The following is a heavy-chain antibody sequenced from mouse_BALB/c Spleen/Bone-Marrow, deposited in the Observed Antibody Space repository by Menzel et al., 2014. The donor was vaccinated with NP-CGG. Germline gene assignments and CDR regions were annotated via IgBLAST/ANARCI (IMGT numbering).Heavy chain of an antibody. CDR3: ARDYYGSSLDY. V-gene: IGHV1-82*01. J-gene: IGHJ2*01. CDR1: GYAFSSSW. Sequence: VQRVESGPELVKPGASVKISCKASGYAFSSSWMNWVKQRPGQGLEWIGRIYPGDGDTNYNGKFKGKATLTADKSSSTAYMQLSSLTSVDSAVYFCARDYYGSSLDYWGQGTTLTVSS. D-gene: IGHD1-1*01. CDR2: IYPGDGDT.